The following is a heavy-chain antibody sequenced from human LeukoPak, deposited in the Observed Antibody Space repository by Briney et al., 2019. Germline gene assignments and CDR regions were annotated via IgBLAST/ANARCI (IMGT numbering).Heavy chain of an antibody. J-gene: IGHJ4*02. CDR1: GFSMSVYW. D-gene: IGHD3-22*01. CDR2: IKQDGSER. V-gene: IGHV3-7*01. Sequence: GGSLRLSCEASGFSMSVYWMSWVRQAPGKGLEWVGNIKQDGSERNYVDSVKGRFTISRDNAKKSLYLQMNTLRAEDTAVYYCARDWGAYYHFFDYWGQGTLVTVSS. CDR3: ARDWGAYYHFFDY.